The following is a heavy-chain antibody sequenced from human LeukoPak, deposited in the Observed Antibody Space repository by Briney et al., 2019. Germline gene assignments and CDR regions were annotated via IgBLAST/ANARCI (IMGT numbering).Heavy chain of an antibody. V-gene: IGHV3-11*01. CDR3: ARVFRDSSSPVGY. J-gene: IGHJ4*02. CDR1: GFTFSDHY. Sequence: GGSLRLSCAASGFTFSDHYMSWIRQAPGKGLEWVSYISSSGSTIYYADSVKGRFTISRDNAKNSLYLQMNSLRAEDTAVYYCARVFRDSSSPVGYWGQGTLVTVSS. CDR2: ISSSGSTI. D-gene: IGHD6-13*01.